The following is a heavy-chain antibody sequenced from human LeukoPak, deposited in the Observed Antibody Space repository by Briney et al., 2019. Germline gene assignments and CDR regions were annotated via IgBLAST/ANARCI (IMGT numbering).Heavy chain of an antibody. CDR2: ISYDGSNK. V-gene: IGHV3-30-3*01. CDR1: GFTFSSYA. CDR3: ARVEIAVAGRVTYGMDV. J-gene: IGHJ6*02. Sequence: GGSLRLSCAASGFTFSSYAMHWVRQVPGKGLEWVAVISYDGSNKYYADSVKGRFTISRDNSKNTLYLQMNSLRAEDTAVYYCARVEIAVAGRVTYGMDVWGQGTTVTVSS. D-gene: IGHD6-19*01.